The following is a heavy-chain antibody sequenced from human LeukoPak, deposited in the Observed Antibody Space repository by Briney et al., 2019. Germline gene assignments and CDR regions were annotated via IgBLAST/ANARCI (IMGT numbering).Heavy chain of an antibody. D-gene: IGHD6-19*01. Sequence: SGTLSLTCAVSGGSITSNNWWSWVRQPPGKGLEWIAEIYLSGSTNYNPSLKSRVTISVDKSENQISLKLSSVTAADTAVYYCARAVAEVDYWGQGTLVTVSS. CDR1: GGSITSNNW. V-gene: IGHV4-4*02. CDR3: ARAVAEVDY. CDR2: IYLSGST. J-gene: IGHJ4*02.